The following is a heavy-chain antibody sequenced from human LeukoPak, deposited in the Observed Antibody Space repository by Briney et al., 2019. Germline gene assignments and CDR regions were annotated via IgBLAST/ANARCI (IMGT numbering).Heavy chain of an antibody. Sequence: GASVKVSCKASGYTFTGYYMHWVRQAPGQGLEWMGRINPNSGGTNCAQKFQGRVTMTRDTSISTAYMELSRLRSDDTAVYYCASINYYGSGSSNMDVWGKGTTVTVSS. CDR1: GYTFTGYY. V-gene: IGHV1-2*06. CDR2: INPNSGGT. CDR3: ASINYYGSGSSNMDV. J-gene: IGHJ6*03. D-gene: IGHD3-10*01.